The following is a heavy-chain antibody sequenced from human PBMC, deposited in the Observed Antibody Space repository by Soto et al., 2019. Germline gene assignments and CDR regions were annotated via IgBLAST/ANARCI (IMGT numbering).Heavy chain of an antibody. CDR3: ATFPGSGIAAADAFDI. D-gene: IGHD6-13*01. CDR2: FDPEDGET. J-gene: IGHJ3*02. Sequence: ASVKVSCKVSGYTLTELSMHWVRQAPGKGLEWMGGFDPEDGETIYAQKFQGRVTMTEDTSTDTAYMELSSLRSEDTAVYYCATFPGSGIAAADAFDIWGQGTMVTVSS. V-gene: IGHV1-24*01. CDR1: GYTLTELS.